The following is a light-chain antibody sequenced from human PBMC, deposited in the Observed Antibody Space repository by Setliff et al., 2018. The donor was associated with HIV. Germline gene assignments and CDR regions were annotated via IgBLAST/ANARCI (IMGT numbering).Light chain of an antibody. Sequence: QSALTQPASVSGSPGQSIIISCAGTSTDVGGYDFVSWYQQHPGKAPKLIIYDVTNRPSGVSNRFSGSKSGKTASLAISGLQPDDEAHYYCSSYTSSGTIFGGGTKVTVL. CDR1: STDVGGYDF. V-gene: IGLV2-14*03. CDR2: DVT. J-gene: IGLJ2*01. CDR3: SSYTSSGTI.